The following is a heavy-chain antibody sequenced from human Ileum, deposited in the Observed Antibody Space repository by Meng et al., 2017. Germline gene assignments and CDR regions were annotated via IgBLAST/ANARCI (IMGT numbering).Heavy chain of an antibody. CDR2: IYHSGVT. D-gene: IGHD3-22*01. Sequence: QLQLRESGPGLVKPSQTLSLTCTVSGGSISGGHYFWSWIRQHPEKGLEWIGYIYHSGVTYYSPSLKSRLTISVDTSKNQFSLKLSSVTAADTAIYYCARGVVTYYDSSTLTWFDPWGQGALVTVSS. CDR1: GGSISGGHYF. J-gene: IGHJ5*02. CDR3: ARGVVTYYDSSTLTWFDP. V-gene: IGHV4-31*03.